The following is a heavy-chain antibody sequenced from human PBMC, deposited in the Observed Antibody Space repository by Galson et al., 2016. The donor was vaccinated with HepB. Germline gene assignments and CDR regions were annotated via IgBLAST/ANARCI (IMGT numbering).Heavy chain of an antibody. J-gene: IGHJ3*02. CDR3: ARDRSRFSSGYYTGARDVFAI. CDR1: GFSFGTYT. CDR2: ISSSSAYV. V-gene: IGHV3-21*01. D-gene: IGHD3-3*01. Sequence: SLRLSCAASGFSFGTYTMNWVRQAPGKGLEWISYISSSSAYVDYADSVKGRFTISRENAKNSLYLQMNSLRAEDTAVYYCARDRSRFSSGYYTGARDVFAIWGQGTVVTVSS.